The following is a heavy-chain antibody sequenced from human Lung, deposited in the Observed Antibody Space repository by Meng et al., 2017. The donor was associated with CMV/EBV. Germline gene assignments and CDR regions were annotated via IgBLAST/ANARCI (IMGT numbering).Heavy chain of an antibody. J-gene: IGHJ4*01. Sequence: GGSLRLXCAASGFTFSSHAMTWFRQAPGKGRDWVSVISGSGGRTYYADSVKGRFTVSRDNFKNTLYLQMSSLRADDTAVYYFGKNADFAPYYDFWSGLAGVDFWGQGTXVTVSS. D-gene: IGHD3-3*01. CDR2: ISGSGGRT. CDR1: GFTFSSHA. CDR3: GKNADFAPYYDFWSGLAGVDF. V-gene: IGHV3-23*01.